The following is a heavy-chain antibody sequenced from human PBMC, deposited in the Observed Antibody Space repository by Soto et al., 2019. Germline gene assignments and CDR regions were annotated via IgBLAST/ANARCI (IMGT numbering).Heavy chain of an antibody. CDR1: GGTFSSYA. Sequence: GAPVKVSCKTSGGTFSSYAISWVRQAPGQGLEWMGGIVPLFRTTNYAQKFQGRVTMTRDTSISTAYMELSRLRSDDTAVYYCAREPLGYSYDHPLFDYWGQGTLVTVSS. V-gene: IGHV1-69*05. J-gene: IGHJ4*02. CDR2: IVPLFRTT. CDR3: AREPLGYSYDHPLFDY. D-gene: IGHD5-18*01.